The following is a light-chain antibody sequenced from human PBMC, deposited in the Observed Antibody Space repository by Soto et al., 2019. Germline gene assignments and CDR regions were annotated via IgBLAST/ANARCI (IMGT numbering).Light chain of an antibody. Sequence: QSALTQPASVSGSPGQSIATSCTGTSSDVGAYNYVSWYQQHPGKAPKLMIYDVSNRPSGVSDRFSGSKSGNTASLTISGLQAEDEADYYCSSYTSSSTYVFGTGTKLTVL. CDR3: SSYTSSSTYV. V-gene: IGLV2-14*01. J-gene: IGLJ1*01. CDR2: DVS. CDR1: SSDVGAYNY.